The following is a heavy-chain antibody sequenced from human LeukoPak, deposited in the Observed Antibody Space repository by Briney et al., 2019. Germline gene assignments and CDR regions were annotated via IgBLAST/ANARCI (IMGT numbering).Heavy chain of an antibody. CDR2: IKQDGSEK. D-gene: IGHD3-10*01. CDR3: ASLYGSGPKWSDP. J-gene: IGHJ5*02. Sequence: GGSLRLSCAASGFTFSSYWMSWVRQAPGKGLEWVANIKQDGSEKYYVDSVKGRFTISRDNAKNSLYLQMNSLRAEDTAVYYCASLYGSGPKWSDPWGQGTLVTVSS. CDR1: GFTFSSYW. V-gene: IGHV3-7*01.